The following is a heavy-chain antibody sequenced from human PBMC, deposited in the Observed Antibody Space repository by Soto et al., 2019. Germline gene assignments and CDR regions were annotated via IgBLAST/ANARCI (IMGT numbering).Heavy chain of an antibody. CDR2: IYYSGST. CDR3: AREGRAAAGLLDP. Sequence: QVQLQESGPGLVKPSETLSLTCTVSGGSISSYYWSWIRQPPGKGLEWIGYIYYSGSTNYNPSLKSRVTISVDTSKNQFSLKLSSVTAADTAVYYCAREGRAAAGLLDPWGQGTLVTVSS. V-gene: IGHV4-59*01. D-gene: IGHD6-13*01. J-gene: IGHJ5*02. CDR1: GGSISSYY.